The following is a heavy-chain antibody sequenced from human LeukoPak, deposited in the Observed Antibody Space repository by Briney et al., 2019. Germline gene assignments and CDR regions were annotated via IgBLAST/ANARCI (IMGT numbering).Heavy chain of an antibody. CDR2: INVEGTRT. CDR3: ARSMGGSNDL. J-gene: IGHJ5*02. Sequence: GGSLRLSCAGSGFTFSNYRVHWVRQAPGKGLVWVSRINVEGTRTDYADSVRGRFTISRDNAKNTLYLQMNSLTAEDTAIYYCARSMGGSNDLWGQGTLVSVSS. V-gene: IGHV3-74*01. D-gene: IGHD4-11*01. CDR1: GFTFSNYR.